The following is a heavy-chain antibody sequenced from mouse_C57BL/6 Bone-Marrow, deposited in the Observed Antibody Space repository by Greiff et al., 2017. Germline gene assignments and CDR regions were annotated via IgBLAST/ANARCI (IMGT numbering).Heavy chain of an antibody. CDR1: GYSFTNYW. D-gene: IGHD1-1*01. J-gene: IGHJ3*01. CDR3: AREGLLRY. V-gene: IGHV1-72*01. Sequence: QVQLQQPGAELVKPGASVKLSCKASGYSFTNYWMHWVKQRHGRSLAWIGRIDPNSGGTKYNEKFKGKATLTVDKPSSTAYMQLSSLTSEDSAFYSCAREGLLRYWGQGTLVTVSA. CDR2: IDPNSGGT.